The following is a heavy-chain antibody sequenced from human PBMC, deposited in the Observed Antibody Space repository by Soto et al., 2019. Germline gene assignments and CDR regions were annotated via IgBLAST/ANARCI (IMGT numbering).Heavy chain of an antibody. CDR1: GFTFTSSA. CDR3: AAEGLWFGEDPGNLDY. J-gene: IGHJ4*02. V-gene: IGHV1-58*01. Sequence: ASVKVSCKAPGFTFTSSAVQWVRQARGQRLEWIGWIVVGSGNTNYAQKFQERVTITRDMSTSTAYMELSSLRSEDTAVYYCAAEGLWFGEDPGNLDYWGQGTLVTVSS. D-gene: IGHD3-10*01. CDR2: IVVGSGNT.